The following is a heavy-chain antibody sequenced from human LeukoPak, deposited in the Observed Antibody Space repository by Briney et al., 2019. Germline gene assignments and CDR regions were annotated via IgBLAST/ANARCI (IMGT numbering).Heavy chain of an antibody. CDR3: ARANCTNGVCYRYYYYYGMDV. CDR2: IYYSGST. J-gene: IGHJ6*02. CDR1: GGSISSYY. V-gene: IGHV4-59*01. D-gene: IGHD2-8*01. Sequence: SETLSLTCTGSGGSISSYYWSWIRQPPGKGLEWIGYIYYSGSTNCNPSLKSRVTISVDTSKNQFSLKLSSVTAADTAVYYCARANCTNGVCYRYYYYYGMDVWGQGTTVTVSS.